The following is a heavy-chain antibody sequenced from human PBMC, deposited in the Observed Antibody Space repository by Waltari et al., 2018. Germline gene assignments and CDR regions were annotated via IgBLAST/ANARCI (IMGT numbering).Heavy chain of an antibody. Sequence: EVQLVESGGGLVQPGGSLRLSCAASGFTFSSYWMSWVRQAPGKGLEGVANIKQDGSEKYYVDSVNGRFTISSDNAKNSLYLQMNSLRAEDTAVYYCARGYGDPIPYDYYYYGMDVWGQGTTVTVSS. CDR3: ARGYGDPIPYDYYYYGMDV. CDR2: IKQDGSEK. CDR1: GFTFSSYW. D-gene: IGHD4-17*01. V-gene: IGHV3-7*03. J-gene: IGHJ6*02.